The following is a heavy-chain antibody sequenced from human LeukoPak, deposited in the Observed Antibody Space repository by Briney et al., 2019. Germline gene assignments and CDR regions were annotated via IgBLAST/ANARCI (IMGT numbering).Heavy chain of an antibody. CDR3: TGTPSPWELNPYYLAY. V-gene: IGHV3-73*01. J-gene: IGHJ4*02. CDR2: IRSKANSYAT. CDR1: GFTFSGSA. Sequence: GGSLRLSCAASGFTFSGSAMHWVRHASGKGLVWVGRIRSKANSYATAYAASVKGRFTISRDDSKNTAYLQMNSLKTEDTAVYYCTGTPSPWELNPYYLAYWGQGTLVTVSS. D-gene: IGHD1-26*01.